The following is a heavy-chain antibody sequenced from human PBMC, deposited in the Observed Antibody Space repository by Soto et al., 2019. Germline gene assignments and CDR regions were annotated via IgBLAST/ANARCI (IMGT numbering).Heavy chain of an antibody. CDR3: ARTGPWGHFDY. J-gene: IGHJ4*02. Sequence: SVKVSCKASGVTFSSCSISWVRQAPGQGLEWMGGIIPIFGTANYAQKFQGRVTITADESTSTAYMELSSLRSEDTAVYYCARTGPWGHFDYWGQGTLVTVSS. D-gene: IGHD1-26*01. CDR1: GVTFSSCS. V-gene: IGHV1-69*13. CDR2: IIPIFGTA.